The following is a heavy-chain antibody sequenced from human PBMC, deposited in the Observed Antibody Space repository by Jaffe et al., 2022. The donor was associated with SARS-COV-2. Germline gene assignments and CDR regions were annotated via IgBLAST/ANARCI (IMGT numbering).Heavy chain of an antibody. V-gene: IGHV3-74*01. CDR3: ARRGGSDSFAFDI. D-gene: IGHD2-21*02. CDR2: IDSDGSST. CDR1: GFTFSKYW. Sequence: EVQLVESGGGLVQPGGSLRLSCAVSGFTFSKYWMHWVRQVPGKGLVWVSRIDSDGSSTIYADSVRGRFTISRDNAKNTLYLQMNSLGAEDTAVYYCARRGGSDSFAFDIWGQGTMVTVSS. J-gene: IGHJ3*02.